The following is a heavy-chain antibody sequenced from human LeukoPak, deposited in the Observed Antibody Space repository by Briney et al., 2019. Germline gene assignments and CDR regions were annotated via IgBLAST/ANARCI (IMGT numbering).Heavy chain of an antibody. J-gene: IGHJ6*03. CDR3: AKVMVPNSLYYYYYMDV. CDR2: ISYDGSNK. D-gene: IGHD2-8*01. V-gene: IGHV3-30*18. CDR1: GFTVSSYW. Sequence: GGSLRLSCAASGFTVSSYWMSWVRQAPGKGLEWVAVISYDGSNKYYADSVKGRFTISRDNSKNTLYLQMNSLRAEDTAVYYCAKVMVPNSLYYYYYMDVWGKGTTVTVSS.